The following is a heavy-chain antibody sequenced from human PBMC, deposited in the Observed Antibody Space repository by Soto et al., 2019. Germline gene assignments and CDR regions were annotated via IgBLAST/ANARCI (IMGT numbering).Heavy chain of an antibody. CDR2: ISSNSAYI. V-gene: IGHV3-21*01. CDR1: GFTFRSFT. Sequence: GGSLRLSCAASGFTFRSFTMNWVRQAPGKGLEWVSTISSNSAYIYYTDALRGRFTISRDNAENSLHLQMNSLRAEDTAVYYCTRDASRDSSARGWFDPWGPGTLVTVSS. J-gene: IGHJ5*02. CDR3: TRDASRDSSARGWFDP. D-gene: IGHD6-13*01.